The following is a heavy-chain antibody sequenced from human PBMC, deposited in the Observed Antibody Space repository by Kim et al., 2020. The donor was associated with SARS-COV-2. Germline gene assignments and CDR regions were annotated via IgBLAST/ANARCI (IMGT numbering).Heavy chain of an antibody. V-gene: IGHV3-33*06. CDR3: AEGRIVATVGYGMDV. CDR1: GFTFSSYG. J-gene: IGHJ6*02. Sequence: GGSLRLSCAASGFTFSSYGMHWVRQAPGKGLEWVAVIWYDGSNKYYADSVKDRFTISRDNSKNTLYLQMNSLRAEDTAVYYCAEGRIVATVGYGMDVWGQGTTVTVSS. D-gene: IGHD5-12*01. CDR2: IWYDGSNK.